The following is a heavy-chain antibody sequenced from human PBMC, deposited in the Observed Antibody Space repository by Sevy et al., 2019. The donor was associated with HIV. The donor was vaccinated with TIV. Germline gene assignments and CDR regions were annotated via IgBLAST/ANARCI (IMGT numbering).Heavy chain of an antibody. Sequence: SETLSLTCTVSGGSISSYYWSWIRQPPGKGLEWIGYIYYSGSTNYNPSLKSRVTISVDTSKNQFSLKLRSVTDADTAVYYCARESGGDSGCDSGGYFDYWGQGTLVTVSS. D-gene: IGHD5-12*01. V-gene: IGHV4-59*01. CDR2: IYYSGST. J-gene: IGHJ4*02. CDR1: GGSISSYY. CDR3: ARESGGDSGCDSGGYFDY.